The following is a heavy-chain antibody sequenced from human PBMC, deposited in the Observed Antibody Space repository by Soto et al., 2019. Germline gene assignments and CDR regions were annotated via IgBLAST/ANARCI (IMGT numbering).Heavy chain of an antibody. J-gene: IGHJ3*01. CDR1: GFGFDKYS. V-gene: IGHV3-23*01. CDR3: AKSWGDTWQQSAFDF. CDR2: ISGTAYSK. Sequence: EVRLLESGGGLVQRGGSLRLSCAASGFGFDKYSMSWVRQAPGKGLEWVSGISGTAYSKHCADSVKGQFTISRDNFEKTLYLPMNSLRVEDTAVYYCAKSWGDTWQQSAFDFWGQGTMVTVSS. D-gene: IGHD5-18*01.